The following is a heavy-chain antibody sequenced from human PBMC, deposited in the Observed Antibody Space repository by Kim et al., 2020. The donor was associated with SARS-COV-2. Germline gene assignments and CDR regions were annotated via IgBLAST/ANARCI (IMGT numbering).Heavy chain of an antibody. CDR2: IAASGDST. CDR3: SKERVLPALGDSFYI. V-gene: IGHV3-23*01. CDR1: GFTFNTYS. J-gene: IGHJ3*02. Sequence: GGSLRLSCTASGFTFNTYSMTWVRQAPGKGLEWVSTIAASGDSTYFADSVMGRFTIPRDNSMNTLYLQMNSLRAEDTAGVYCSKERVLPALGDSFYIWG. D-gene: IGHD2-15*01.